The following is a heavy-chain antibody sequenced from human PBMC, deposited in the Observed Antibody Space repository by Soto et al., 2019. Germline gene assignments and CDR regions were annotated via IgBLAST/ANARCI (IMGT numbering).Heavy chain of an antibody. CDR2: ISGSGGST. V-gene: IGHV3-23*01. Sequence: PGGSLRLSCAASGFTFSSYALRWVRQAPGEGLEWVSAISGSGGSTYYADSVKGRFTISRDNSKNTLYLQMNSLRAEDTAVYYCAKRRERYCSGGSCYHDYYFDYWGQGTLVTVSS. J-gene: IGHJ4*02. CDR1: GFTFSSYA. D-gene: IGHD2-15*01. CDR3: AKRRERYCSGGSCYHDYYFDY.